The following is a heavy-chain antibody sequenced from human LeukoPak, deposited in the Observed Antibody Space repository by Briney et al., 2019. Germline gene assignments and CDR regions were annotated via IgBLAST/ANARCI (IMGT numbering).Heavy chain of an antibody. CDR3: ARGAPLGDCSSTSCYTDRWDY. D-gene: IGHD2-2*02. Sequence: ASVKVSCNASGYTFTGYYMHWVRQAPGQGLGWMGSINPNSGGTNYAQKFQGRVTMTRDTSISTAYMELSRLRSDDTAVYYCARGAPLGDCSSTSCYTDRWDYWGQGTLVTVSS. CDR2: INPNSGGT. CDR1: GYTFTGYY. V-gene: IGHV1-2*02. J-gene: IGHJ4*02.